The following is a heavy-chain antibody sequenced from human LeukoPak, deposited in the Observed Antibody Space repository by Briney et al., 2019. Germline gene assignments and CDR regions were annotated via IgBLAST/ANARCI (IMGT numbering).Heavy chain of an antibody. V-gene: IGHV1-69*13. CDR3: ARGYYGSWSYLVPLYYYYMDV. Sequence: SVKVSCKASGRTFSSYAISWVRQVPGQGLEWRGGIIPIFGTANYAQTFQGRVTITADESTSTAYMGLSSLRSEDTAVYYCARGYYGSWSYLVPLYYYYMDVWGKGTTVTISS. CDR2: IIPIFGTA. D-gene: IGHD3-10*01. CDR1: GRTFSSYA. J-gene: IGHJ6*03.